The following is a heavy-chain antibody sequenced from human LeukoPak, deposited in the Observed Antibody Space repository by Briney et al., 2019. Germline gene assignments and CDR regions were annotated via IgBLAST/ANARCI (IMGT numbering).Heavy chain of an antibody. D-gene: IGHD2-2*02. CDR1: GFTFSSYS. CDR2: IRYDGSNK. CDR3: AKAKYCSSTSCYKPAAFDI. V-gene: IGHV3-30*02. Sequence: PGGSLRLSCAASGFTFSSYSMNWVRQAPGKGLEWVAFIRYDGSNKYYADSAKGRFTISRDNSKNTLYLQMNSLRAEDTAVYYCAKAKYCSSTSCYKPAAFDIWGQGTMVTVSS. J-gene: IGHJ3*02.